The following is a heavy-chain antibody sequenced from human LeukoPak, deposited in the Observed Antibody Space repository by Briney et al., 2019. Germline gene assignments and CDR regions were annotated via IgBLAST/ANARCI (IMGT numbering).Heavy chain of an antibody. Sequence: PGGSLRLSCVASGFTFSSYGMHWVRQAPGKGLEWVTFIRYDGSNMYYADSVKGRFTISRDNSKNTLYLQMSSLTAKDTAVYYCAKDRSIGTYYTFDSWGQGTLVTVSS. V-gene: IGHV3-30*02. CDR2: IRYDGSNM. CDR3: AKDRSIGTYYTFDS. CDR1: GFTFSSYG. J-gene: IGHJ4*02. D-gene: IGHD1-26*01.